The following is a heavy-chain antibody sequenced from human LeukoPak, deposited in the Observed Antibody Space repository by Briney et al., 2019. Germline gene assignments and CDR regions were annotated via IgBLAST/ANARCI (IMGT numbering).Heavy chain of an antibody. CDR3: ATRRIAVAAPFDY. J-gene: IGHJ4*02. V-gene: IGHV4-59*01. D-gene: IGHD6-19*01. Sequence: SETLSLTCAVYGGSFSGYYWSWIRQPPGKGLEWIGYIYYSGSTNYNPSLKSRVTISVDTSKNQFSLKLSSVTAADTAVYYCATRRIAVAAPFDYWGQGTLVTVSS. CDR1: GGSFSGYY. CDR2: IYYSGST.